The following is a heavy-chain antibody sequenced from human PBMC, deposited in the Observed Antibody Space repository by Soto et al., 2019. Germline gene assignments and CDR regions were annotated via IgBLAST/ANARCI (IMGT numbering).Heavy chain of an antibody. CDR3: ARDRVYYESSGLRNWYFDL. CDR1: GGSVSSGSYY. D-gene: IGHD3-22*01. Sequence: QVQLQESGPGLVKPSETLSLTCTVSGGSVSSGSYYWSWIRQPPGKGLEWIGYIYYSGSTNYNPSLKSRATRSVDTSKNQFSLKLSSVTAADTAVYYGARDRVYYESSGLRNWYFDLWGRGTLVTVSS. CDR2: IYYSGST. J-gene: IGHJ2*01. V-gene: IGHV4-61*01.